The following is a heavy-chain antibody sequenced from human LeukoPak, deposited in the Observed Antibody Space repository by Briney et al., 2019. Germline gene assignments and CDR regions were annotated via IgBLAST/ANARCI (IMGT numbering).Heavy chain of an antibody. J-gene: IGHJ4*02. CDR1: GYTFTDYY. V-gene: IGHV1-2*02. CDR3: TTRGGDTLMRTEAFDY. CDR2: MNPDSGGT. Sequence: ASVKVSCKASGYTFTDYYIHWVRQAPGQGLEWMGWMNPDSGGTNYAQKFKGRVTMTRDTSINTAHMDLRRLTSDDTAIYYCTTRGGDTLMRTEAFDYWGLGTLVTVSS. D-gene: IGHD3-16*01.